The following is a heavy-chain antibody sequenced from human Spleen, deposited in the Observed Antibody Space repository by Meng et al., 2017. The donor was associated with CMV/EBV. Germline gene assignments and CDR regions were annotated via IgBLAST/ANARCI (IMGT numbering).Heavy chain of an antibody. Sequence: ASVKVSCMASGYRFTSYDINWLRQATGQGLEWLGWMNPNSDNTGFPQKFQGRVTLSRSTSISTAYMELSSLRSEDTAVYYCVRAPRGLFSDGICYPAGYMDVWGQGTTVTVSS. D-gene: IGHD2-15*01. CDR3: VRAPRGLFSDGICYPAGYMDV. J-gene: IGHJ6*03. CDR2: MNPNSDNT. V-gene: IGHV1-8*03. CDR1: GYRFTSYD.